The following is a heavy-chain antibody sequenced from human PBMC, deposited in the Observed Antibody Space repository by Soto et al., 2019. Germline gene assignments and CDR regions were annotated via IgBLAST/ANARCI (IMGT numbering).Heavy chain of an antibody. V-gene: IGHV4-30-2*01. CDR3: ARTGTGRLVSYDY. CDR2: IYHSGST. J-gene: IGHJ4*02. D-gene: IGHD6-13*01. Sequence: PXETLSLTCSVSGCSISSGGYSWSWIRQPPGKGLEWIGYIYHSGSTYYNPSLKSRVTISVDRSKNQFSLKLSSVTAADTAVYYCARTGTGRLVSYDYWGQGTLVTVSS. CDR1: GCSISSGGYS.